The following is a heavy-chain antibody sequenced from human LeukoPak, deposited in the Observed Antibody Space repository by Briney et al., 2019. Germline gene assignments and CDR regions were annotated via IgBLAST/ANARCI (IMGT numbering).Heavy chain of an antibody. Sequence: QPGESLRLSCTASGFIFASYGMTWVGQTPGKGLEWLSYISSDSLITQYADSVKGRFTISRDNAQRSLFLQMNSLRAEDTAVYYCAKVLGGHCSSTSCSLQHWGKGTLVTVSS. CDR1: GFIFASYG. J-gene: IGHJ1*01. V-gene: IGHV3-48*01. CDR3: AKVLGGHCSSTSCSLQH. D-gene: IGHD2-2*01. CDR2: ISSDSLIT.